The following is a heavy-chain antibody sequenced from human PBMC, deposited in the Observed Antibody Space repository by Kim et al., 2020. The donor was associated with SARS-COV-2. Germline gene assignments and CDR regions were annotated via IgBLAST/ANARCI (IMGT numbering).Heavy chain of an antibody. V-gene: IGHV1-69*04. J-gene: IGHJ4*02. Sequence: SVKVSCKASGGTFSSYAISWVRQAPGQGMEWMGRIIPILGIANYAQKFQGRVTITADKSTSTAYMELSSLRSEDTAVYYCGRAFEEYQLLWGDFDYWGQGTLVTVSS. D-gene: IGHD2-2*01. CDR1: GGTFSSYA. CDR2: IIPILGIA. CDR3: GRAFEEYQLLWGDFDY.